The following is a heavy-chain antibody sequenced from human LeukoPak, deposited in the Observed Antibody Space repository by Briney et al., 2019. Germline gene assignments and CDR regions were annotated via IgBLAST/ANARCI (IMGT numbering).Heavy chain of an antibody. CDR2: ISGSGGST. V-gene: IGHV3-23*01. J-gene: IGHJ4*02. CDR1: GFTFSSYA. Sequence: GGSLRLSCAASGFTFSSYAMSWVRQAPGKGLEWVSAISGSGGSTYYADSVKGRFTISRDNSKNTLYLQMNSLRAEDTAVYYCAKLRLPSGWYFPFDYWGQGTLVTVSS. CDR3: AKLRLPSGWYFPFDY. D-gene: IGHD6-19*01.